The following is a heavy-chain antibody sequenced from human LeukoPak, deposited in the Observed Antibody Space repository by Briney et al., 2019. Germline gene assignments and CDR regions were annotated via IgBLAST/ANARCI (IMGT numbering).Heavy chain of an antibody. V-gene: IGHV1-46*01. CDR2: INPSGGST. D-gene: IGHD4-17*01. CDR1: GYTFTSYY. CDR3: ARDRGVTTVMNWFDP. J-gene: IGHJ5*02. Sequence: ASVKVSCKASGYTFTSYYMHWVRQAPGQGLEWMGIINPSGGSTSYAQKFQGRVTMTRGTSTSTVYMELSSLRSEDTAVYYCARDRGVTTVMNWFDPWGQGTLVTVSS.